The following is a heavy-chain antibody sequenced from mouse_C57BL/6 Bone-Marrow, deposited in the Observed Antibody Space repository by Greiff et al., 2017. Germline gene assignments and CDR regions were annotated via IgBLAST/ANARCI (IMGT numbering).Heavy chain of an antibody. J-gene: IGHJ4*01. D-gene: IGHD2-2*01. CDR2: INPSTGGT. Sequence: VQLQQSGPELVKPGASVKISCKASGYSFTGYYMNWVKQSPEKSLEWIGEINPSTGGTTYNQKFKAKATLTVDKSSSTAYMQRKSLTSEDSAVYYCARSTMVTMDYAMDYWGQGTSVTVSS. CDR3: ARSTMVTMDYAMDY. V-gene: IGHV1-42*01. CDR1: GYSFTGYY.